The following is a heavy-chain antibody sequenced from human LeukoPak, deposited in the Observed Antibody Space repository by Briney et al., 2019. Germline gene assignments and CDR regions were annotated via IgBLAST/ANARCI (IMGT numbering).Heavy chain of an antibody. V-gene: IGHV4-34*01. J-gene: IGHJ5*02. CDR1: GGSFSGYY. Sequence: SETLSLTCAVYGGSFSGYYWSWIRQPPGKGLEWIGEINHSGSTNYNPSLKSRVTISVDTSKNQFSLKLSTVTAADTAVYYCARVGHLEPPWGQGTLVTVSS. CDR2: INHSGST. D-gene: IGHD1-14*01. CDR3: ARVGHLEPP.